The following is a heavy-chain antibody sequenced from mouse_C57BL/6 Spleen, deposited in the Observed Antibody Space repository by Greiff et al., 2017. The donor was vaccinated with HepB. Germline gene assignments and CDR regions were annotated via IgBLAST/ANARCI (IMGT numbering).Heavy chain of an antibody. D-gene: IGHD2-1*01. Sequence: QVTLKESGPGILQSSQTLSLTCSFSGFSLSTSGMGVSWIRQPSGKGLEWLAHIYWDDDKRYNPSLKSRLTISKDTSRNQVFRKITSEDTADTATYYCARDCGNFYYYAMDYWGQGTSVTVSS. CDR3: ARDCGNFYYYAMDY. CDR1: GFSLSTSGMG. V-gene: IGHV8-12*01. CDR2: IYWDDDK. J-gene: IGHJ4*01.